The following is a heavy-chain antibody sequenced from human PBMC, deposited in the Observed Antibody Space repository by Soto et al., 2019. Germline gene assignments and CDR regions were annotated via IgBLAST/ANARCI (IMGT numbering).Heavy chain of an antibody. CDR2: MNPNSGNT. Sequence: VASVKVSCKASGYTFTSYDINWVRQATGQGLEWMGWMNPNSGNTGYAQKFQGRVTMTRNTSISTAYMELSSLRSEDTAVYYCARKVDNSYDFWSGYYLRQGNFDYWGQGTLVTVSS. CDR1: GYTFTSYD. D-gene: IGHD3-3*01. V-gene: IGHV1-8*01. CDR3: ARKVDNSYDFWSGYYLRQGNFDY. J-gene: IGHJ4*02.